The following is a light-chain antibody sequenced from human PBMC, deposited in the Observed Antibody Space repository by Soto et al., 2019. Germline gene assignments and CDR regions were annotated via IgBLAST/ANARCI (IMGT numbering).Light chain of an antibody. J-gene: IGLJ3*02. V-gene: IGLV2-14*01. CDR3: SSYTINSTRV. CDR2: EVD. CDR1: SNDVGGYSY. Sequence: QSVLTQPASVSGSPGQSITITCAGTSNDVGGYSYVSWYQQYPGKAPKLIIYEVDNRPSGVSHRFSGSKSGNTASLTISGLEAEDEGDYYCSSYTINSTRVFGGGTQLTVL.